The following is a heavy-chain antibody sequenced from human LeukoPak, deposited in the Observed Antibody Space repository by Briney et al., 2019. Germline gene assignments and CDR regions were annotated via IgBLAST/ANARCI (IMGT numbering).Heavy chain of an antibody. CDR3: ARDIGGAIFGVVIANWYFDL. D-gene: IGHD3-3*01. V-gene: IGHV4-59*01. J-gene: IGHJ2*01. CDR2: IYYSGST. CDR1: GGSISSYY. Sequence: PSETLSLTCTVSGGSISSYYWSWIRQPPGKGLEWIGYIYYSGSTNYNPSLKSRVTISVDTSKNQFSPKLSSVTAADTAVYYCARDIGGAIFGVVIANWYFDLWGRGTLVTVSS.